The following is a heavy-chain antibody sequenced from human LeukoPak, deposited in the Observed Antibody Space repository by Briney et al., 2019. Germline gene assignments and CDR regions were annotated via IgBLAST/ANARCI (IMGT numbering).Heavy chain of an antibody. CDR1: GYTFTSYG. CDR2: ISTLNRDT. CDR3: ARSPRAYGDSDY. J-gene: IGHJ4*02. V-gene: IGHV1-18*01. Sequence: AAVKVSCKASGYTFTSYGLSWVRQAPGQGLEWMGWISTLNRDTNYAEKFQGRVTMTTDTSTSTAYMELRTLRSDDTAVYYCARSPRAYGDSDYWGQGTLVTVSS. D-gene: IGHD4-17*01.